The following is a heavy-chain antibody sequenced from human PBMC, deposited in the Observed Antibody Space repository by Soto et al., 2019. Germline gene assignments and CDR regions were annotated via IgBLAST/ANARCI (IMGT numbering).Heavy chain of an antibody. J-gene: IGHJ6*02. D-gene: IGHD2-2*01. CDR1: GFTFSSYA. Sequence: GGSLRLSCAASGFTFSSYAMHWVRQAPGKGLEWVAVISYDGSNKYYADSVKGRFTISRDNSKNTLYLQMNSLRAEDTAVYYCASEDIVVVPAARYYGMDVWGQGTTVTVSS. CDR2: ISYDGSNK. CDR3: ASEDIVVVPAARYYGMDV. V-gene: IGHV3-30-3*01.